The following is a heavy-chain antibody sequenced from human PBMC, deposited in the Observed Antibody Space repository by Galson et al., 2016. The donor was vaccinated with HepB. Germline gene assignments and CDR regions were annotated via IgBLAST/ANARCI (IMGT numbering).Heavy chain of an antibody. CDR3: AMILTDESVWNLCQHYGMDA. V-gene: IGHV3-7*03. D-gene: IGHD1-7*01. CDR1: GLSLSTYW. Sequence: SLRLSCAASGLSLSTYWMIWVRQAPGKGLEWVANIKQDGSEKYYVDSVKGRFTISSDNAKGTLLLQMNTLRGEETAVYYCAMILTDESVWNLCQHYGMDACGLCTTVNNSS. J-gene: IGHJ6*02. CDR2: IKQDGSEK.